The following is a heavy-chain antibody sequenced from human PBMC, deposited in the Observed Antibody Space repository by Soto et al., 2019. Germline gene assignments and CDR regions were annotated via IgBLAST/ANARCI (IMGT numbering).Heavy chain of an antibody. CDR2: INAGNGNT. D-gene: IGHD2-21*02. V-gene: IGHV1-3*01. Sequence: ASVKVSCKASGYTFTSYAMHWVRQAPGQRLEWMGWINAGNGNTKYSQKFQGRVTITRDTSASTAYMELSSLRSEDTAVYYCARDRSTPRCGGDCDRLFDDWGQGTLDTVSS. CDR1: GYTFTSYA. J-gene: IGHJ4*02. CDR3: ARDRSTPRCGGDCDRLFDD.